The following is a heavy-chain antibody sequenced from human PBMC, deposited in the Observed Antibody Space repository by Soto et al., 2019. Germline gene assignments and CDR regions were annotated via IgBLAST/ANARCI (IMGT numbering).Heavy chain of an antibody. CDR3: AKDGAWESLYYYYGMDV. D-gene: IGHD1-26*01. CDR1: GFTFSSYG. Sequence: GGSLRLSCAASGFTFSSYGMHWVRQAPGKGLEWVAVISYDGSNKNYAGSVKGRFTISRDNSKNTLYLQMNSLRAEDTAVYYCAKDGAWESLYYYYGMDVWGQGTTVTVSS. V-gene: IGHV3-30*18. J-gene: IGHJ6*02. CDR2: ISYDGSNK.